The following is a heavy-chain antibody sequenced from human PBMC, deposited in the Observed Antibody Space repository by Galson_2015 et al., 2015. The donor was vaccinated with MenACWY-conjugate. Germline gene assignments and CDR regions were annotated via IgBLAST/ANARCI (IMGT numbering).Heavy chain of an antibody. J-gene: IGHJ3*02. CDR3: PKVLIFWPCWYFDM. Sequence: LRLSCEASGLTSTPYAMTRSRQAQGKGPESVTGISGSGSTTYYADSVKDRFTISRNNSKNTLDLQMTSLRGEVTAVYYCPKVLIFWPCWYFDMWGQGTMVTVSS. V-gene: IGHV3-23*01. CDR2: ISGSGSTT. D-gene: IGHD3/OR15-3a*01. CDR1: GLTSTPYA.